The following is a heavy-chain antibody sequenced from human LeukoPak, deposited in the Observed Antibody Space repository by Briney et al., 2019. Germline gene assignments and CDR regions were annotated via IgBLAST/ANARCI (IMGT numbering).Heavy chain of an antibody. D-gene: IGHD2-2*01. V-gene: IGHV4-59*08. CDR1: GGSISSYY. CDR3: ARLLVPADPWFDP. CDR2: INHSGST. Sequence: SETLSLTCTVSGGSISSYYWSWIRQPPGKGLEWIGEINHSGSTNYNPSLKSRVTISVDPSKNQFSLTLSSVTAADTAVYYCARLLVPADPWFDPWGQGTLVTVSS. J-gene: IGHJ5*02.